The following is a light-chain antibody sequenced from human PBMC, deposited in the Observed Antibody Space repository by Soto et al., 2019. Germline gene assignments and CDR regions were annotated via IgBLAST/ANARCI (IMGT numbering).Light chain of an antibody. V-gene: IGKV1-5*01. Sequence: IQMTQSPSTLSASFGDSVTIXXRASQSVGYWLAWYQQKPGKAPKIXIYAASTLQRGVPSRFSGSGSGTDFTLTISSLQPEDFATYFCQQVESYPSTFGGGTKVDIK. CDR1: QSVGYW. J-gene: IGKJ4*01. CDR2: AAS. CDR3: QQVESYPST.